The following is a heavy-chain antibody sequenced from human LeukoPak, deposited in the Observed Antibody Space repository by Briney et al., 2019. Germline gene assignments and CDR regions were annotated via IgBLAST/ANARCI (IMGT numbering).Heavy chain of an antibody. D-gene: IGHD3-10*01. V-gene: IGHV3-15*01. CDR2: IKKKGDGGTT. J-gene: IGHJ4*02. CDR1: GFTFSSYW. CDR3: TTVTMVRDYDY. Sequence: PGGSLRLSCAASGFTFSSYWMSWVRQAPGKGLEWVGRIKKKGDGGTTDYAAPVKGRFIISRDDSKNMLYLEMNNLKIEDTAVYYCTTVTMVRDYDYWGQGTLVTVSS.